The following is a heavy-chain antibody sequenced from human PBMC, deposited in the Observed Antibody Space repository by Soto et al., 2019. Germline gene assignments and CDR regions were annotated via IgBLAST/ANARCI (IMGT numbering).Heavy chain of an antibody. J-gene: IGHJ4*02. Sequence: EVELVESGGGLVQPGRSLRLSCTTSGFTFDDYAMHWVRQAPAKGLEWVSGITWNSDIIDYADSVKGRFTVSRDNAKNSLYLQMNSPRAEDTALYYCAKELGPAPSFDLWGQGTLVTVSS. CDR2: ITWNSDII. CDR1: GFTFDDYA. D-gene: IGHD7-27*01. V-gene: IGHV3-9*01. CDR3: AKELGPAPSFDL.